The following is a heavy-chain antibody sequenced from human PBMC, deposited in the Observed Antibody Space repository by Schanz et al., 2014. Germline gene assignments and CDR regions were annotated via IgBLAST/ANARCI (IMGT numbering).Heavy chain of an antibody. Sequence: QVQLVQSGAEVKKPGASVKVSCKASGYTFISYVIKWVRQAPGQGLEWMGWISAYNGHTDYAQKLQGRVTLTTDTSTSTAYMELRNLRSDDTAVYYCARAKRFGDMDVWGQGTTVTVSS. V-gene: IGHV1-18*01. CDR2: ISAYNGHT. J-gene: IGHJ6*02. CDR3: ARAKRFGDMDV. CDR1: GYTFISYV. D-gene: IGHD3-10*01.